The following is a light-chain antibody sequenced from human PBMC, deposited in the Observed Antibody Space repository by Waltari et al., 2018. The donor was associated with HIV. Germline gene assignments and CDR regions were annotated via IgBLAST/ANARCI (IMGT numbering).Light chain of an antibody. V-gene: IGKV1-5*03. CDR1: QSISSW. Sequence: DIQMTQSPSTLSASVGDRVTITCRASQSISSWLAWYQQKPGKAPKLLIYKASSLESGVPSRFSGRGSGTEFTLTISSLQPDDFATYYCQQYNGSPYTFGQGTKLEIK. J-gene: IGKJ2*01. CDR2: KAS. CDR3: QQYNGSPYT.